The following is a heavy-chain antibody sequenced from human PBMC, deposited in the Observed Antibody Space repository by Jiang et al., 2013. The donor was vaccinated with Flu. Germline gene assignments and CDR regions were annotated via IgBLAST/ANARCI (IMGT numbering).Heavy chain of an antibody. V-gene: IGHV4-61*05. D-gene: IGHD6-6*01. Sequence: TLSLTCTVSGGSISSSSYYWGWIRQPPGKGLEWIGYIYYSGSTNYNPSLKSRVTISVDTSKNQFSLKLSSVTAADTAVYYCARGSSARPIDYWGQGTLVTVSS. CDR1: GGSISSSSYY. J-gene: IGHJ4*02. CDR2: IYYSGST. CDR3: ARGSSARPIDY.